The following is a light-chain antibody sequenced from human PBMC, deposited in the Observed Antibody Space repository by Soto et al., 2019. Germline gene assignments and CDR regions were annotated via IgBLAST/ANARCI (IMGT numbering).Light chain of an antibody. CDR2: GNT. CDR1: SSNIGAGYD. J-gene: IGLJ1*01. V-gene: IGLV1-40*01. Sequence: QSVLTQPPSVSGAPGQRVTISCTGSSSNIGAGYDVHWYQQLPGTAPKLLIFGNTNRPSGVPDRFSGSKSGTSASLAITGLQAGDEADYYCQSYDSSLSGSGVFVTGTKVTVL. CDR3: QSYDSSLSGSGV.